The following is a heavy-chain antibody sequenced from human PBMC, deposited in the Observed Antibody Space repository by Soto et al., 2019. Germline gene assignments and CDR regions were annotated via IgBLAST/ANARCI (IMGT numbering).Heavy chain of an antibody. CDR2: ISGSGGST. CDR1: GFTFTTYA. CDR3: AKEARGGGTSGY. D-gene: IGHD1-1*01. J-gene: IGHJ4*02. Sequence: EVQLLESGGGLVQPGGSLRLSCAASGFTFTTYAMNWVRQAPGKGLEWVSSISGSGGSTYYADSVKGRFTISRDNSKNTLYLQMNSLRAEDTAVYYCAKEARGGGTSGYWGPGTLVTVSS. V-gene: IGHV3-23*01.